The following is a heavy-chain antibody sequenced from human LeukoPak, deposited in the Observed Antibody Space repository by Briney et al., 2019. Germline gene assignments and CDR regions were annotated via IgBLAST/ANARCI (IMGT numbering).Heavy chain of an antibody. J-gene: IGHJ6*03. D-gene: IGHD3-16*02. CDR3: ARLKGGDDYVWGSYRLPLYYYYMDV. CDR1: GFTFSSYS. Sequence: GGSLRLSCAASGFTFSSYSMNWVRQAPGKGLEWVSYISSSSSTIYYADSVKGRFTISRDNAKNSLYLQMNSLRAEDTAVYYCARLKGGDDYVWGSYRLPLYYYYMDVWGKGTTVTVSS. V-gene: IGHV3-48*01. CDR2: ISSSSSTI.